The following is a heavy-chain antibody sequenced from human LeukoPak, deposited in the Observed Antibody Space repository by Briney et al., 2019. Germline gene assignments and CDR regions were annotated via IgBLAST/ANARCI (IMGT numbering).Heavy chain of an antibody. CDR3: ARVPSSGYYYGDAFDI. V-gene: IGHV6-1*01. J-gene: IGHJ3*02. Sequence: SQTLSLTCAISGDRVSSNSAAWNWIRQSPSRGLEWLGRTYYRSKWYNDYAVSVKSRITINPDTSKNQFSLQLNSVTPEDTAVYYCARVPSSGYYYGDAFDIWGQGTMVTVSS. D-gene: IGHD3-22*01. CDR2: TYYRSKWYN. CDR1: GDRVSSNSAA.